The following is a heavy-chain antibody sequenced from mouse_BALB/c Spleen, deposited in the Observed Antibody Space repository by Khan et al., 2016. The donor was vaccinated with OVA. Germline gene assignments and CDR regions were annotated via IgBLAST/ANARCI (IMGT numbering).Heavy chain of an antibody. CDR2: INTYTGEA. Sequence: QIQLVQSGPELKKPGETVKISCKASGYTFTNYGMNWVKQAPGKGLKWMGWINTYTGEATYTNDFKGRFAFSLETSASTAYLQINNLKNEDTATYFCARGHWYFDVWGAGTTVTVSS. CDR3: ARGHWYFDV. CDR1: GYTFTNYG. V-gene: IGHV9-3-1*01. D-gene: IGHD3-3*01. J-gene: IGHJ1*01.